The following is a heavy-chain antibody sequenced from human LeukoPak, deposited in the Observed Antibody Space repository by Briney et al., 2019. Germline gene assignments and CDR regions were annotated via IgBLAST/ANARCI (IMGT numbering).Heavy chain of an antibody. D-gene: IGHD2-21*02. V-gene: IGHV4-4*02. CDR2: IYHSGST. Sequence: PSETLSLNCAASGGSISSSNWWSWVRQPPGKGLEWIGEIYHSGSTNYNPSLKSRVTISVDKSKNQFSLKLSSVTAADTAVYYCARVLGDPHPPFPYYYYGMDVWGQGTTVTVSS. J-gene: IGHJ6*02. CDR3: ARVLGDPHPPFPYYYYGMDV. CDR1: GGSISSSNW.